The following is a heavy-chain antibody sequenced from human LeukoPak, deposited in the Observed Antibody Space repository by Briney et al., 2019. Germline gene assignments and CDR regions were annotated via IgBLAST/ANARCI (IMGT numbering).Heavy chain of an antibody. Sequence: SETLSLTCTVSGGAISSYYWSWIRQPPGKGLEWIGHISDSGDTNYNPSLNSRVTISVDTSKNQFSLKLSSVTAADTAVYYCARHDSSGSFDYWGQGTLVTVSS. V-gene: IGHV4-59*08. CDR3: ARHDSSGSFDY. CDR2: ISDSGDT. CDR1: GGAISSYY. J-gene: IGHJ4*02. D-gene: IGHD3-22*01.